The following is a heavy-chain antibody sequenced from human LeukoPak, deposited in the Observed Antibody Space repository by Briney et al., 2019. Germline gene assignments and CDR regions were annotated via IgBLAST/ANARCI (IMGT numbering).Heavy chain of an antibody. CDR2: INPNSGGT. V-gene: IGHV1-2*04. Sequence: ASVKVSCKASGYTFTGYYMHWVRQAPGQGLEWMGWINPNSGGTNYAQKFQGWATMTRDTSISTAYMELSRLRSDDTAVYYCARDRWELPPRSGMDVWGQGTTVTVSS. D-gene: IGHD1-26*01. CDR3: ARDRWELPPRSGMDV. J-gene: IGHJ6*02. CDR1: GYTFTGYY.